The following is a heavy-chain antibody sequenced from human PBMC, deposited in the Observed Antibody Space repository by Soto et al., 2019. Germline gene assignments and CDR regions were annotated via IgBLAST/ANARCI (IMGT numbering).Heavy chain of an antibody. CDR2: IYSSGNT. Sequence: SETLSLTCTVSGGSISSYYWSWIRQPPGKGLEWIGFIYSSGNTHYNPSLKSRVTISVDMSKNQFSLKLNSVTAADTAVYYCARHDSPGPIFDYWGQGTLVTVSS. J-gene: IGHJ4*02. V-gene: IGHV4-59*08. CDR3: ARHDSPGPIFDY. D-gene: IGHD2-15*01. CDR1: GGSISSYY.